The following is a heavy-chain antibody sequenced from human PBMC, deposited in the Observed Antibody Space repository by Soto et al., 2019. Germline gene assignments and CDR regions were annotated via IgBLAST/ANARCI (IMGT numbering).Heavy chain of an antibody. CDR1: GFTFSSYS. J-gene: IGHJ3*02. CDR2: ISSSSSYI. Sequence: ESGGGLVKPGGSLRLSCAASGFTFSSYSMNWVRQAPGKGLEWVSSISSSSSYIYYADSVKGRFTISRDNAKNSLYLQMNSLRAEDTAVYYCARPLLGEIDAFDIWGQGTMVTVSS. D-gene: IGHD3-10*01. CDR3: ARPLLGEIDAFDI. V-gene: IGHV3-21*01.